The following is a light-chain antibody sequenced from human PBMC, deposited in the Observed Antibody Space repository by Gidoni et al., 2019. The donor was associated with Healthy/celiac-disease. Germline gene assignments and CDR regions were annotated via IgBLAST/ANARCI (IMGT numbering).Light chain of an antibody. CDR3: QQYNSYLLT. V-gene: IGKV1-5*01. J-gene: IGKJ4*01. CDR2: DAS. CDR1: QSISSW. Sequence: PSTLSGSVGDRVTITCRASQSISSWLAWYQQKPGKAPKLLIYDASSLESGVPSRFSGSGSGTEFTLTISSLQPDDFATYYCQQYNSYLLTFGGGTKVEIK.